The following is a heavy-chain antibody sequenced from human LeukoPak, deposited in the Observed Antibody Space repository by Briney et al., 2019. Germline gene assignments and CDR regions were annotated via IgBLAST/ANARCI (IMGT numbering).Heavy chain of an antibody. Sequence: GGSLRLSCAASGFTFSSYAMHWVRQAPGKGLEWVAVIWYDGSNKYYADSVKGRFTISRDNSKNTLYLQMNSLRAEDTAVYYCARTHDSSSWKKTYYFDYWGQGTLVTVSS. J-gene: IGHJ4*02. V-gene: IGHV3-33*01. CDR3: ARTHDSSSWKKTYYFDY. CDR1: GFTFSSYA. CDR2: IWYDGSNK. D-gene: IGHD6-13*01.